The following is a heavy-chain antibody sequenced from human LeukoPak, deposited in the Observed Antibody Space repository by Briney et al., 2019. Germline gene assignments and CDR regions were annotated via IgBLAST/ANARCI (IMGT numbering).Heavy chain of an antibody. CDR3: ARTDYGGNSGVLDY. Sequence: PSETLSLTCTVSGGSISSSSFYWGWIRQPPGKGLEWIGSIYYRGSTYYNPSLKSRVTISVDMSENQVSLKLRSVTAADTAVYYCARTDYGGNSGVLDYWGQGTLVTVSS. CDR2: IYYRGST. J-gene: IGHJ4*02. V-gene: IGHV4-39*07. CDR1: GGSISSSSFY. D-gene: IGHD4-23*01.